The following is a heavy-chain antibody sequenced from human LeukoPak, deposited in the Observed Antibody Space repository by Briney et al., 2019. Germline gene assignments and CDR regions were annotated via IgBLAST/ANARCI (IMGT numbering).Heavy chain of an antibody. V-gene: IGHV4-34*01. CDR1: GGSFSGYY. CDR3: ARGPLYYFDY. J-gene: IGHJ4*02. Sequence: SETLSLTCAVYGGSFSGYYWSWIRQPPGKGLEWIGEINHNGSTNYNPSLKSRVTISVDTSKNQFSLKLSSVTAADTAVYYCARGPLYYFDYWGQGTLVTVSS. CDR2: INHNGST.